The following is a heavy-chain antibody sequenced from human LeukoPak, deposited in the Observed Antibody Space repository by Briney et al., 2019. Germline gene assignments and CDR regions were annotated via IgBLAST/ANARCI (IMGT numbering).Heavy chain of an antibody. D-gene: IGHD5-18*01. CDR2: MNPSSGNT. J-gene: IGHJ4*02. Sequence: ASVKVSCKASGYTFTNYEINWVRQGTGQGLEWLGWMNPSSGNTGYAQKFQGRVTMTRDTSISTAYMELSSLRSEDTAVYYCARVVTEGLFDYWGQGTLVTVSS. V-gene: IGHV1-8*01. CDR3: ARVVTEGLFDY. CDR1: GYTFTNYE.